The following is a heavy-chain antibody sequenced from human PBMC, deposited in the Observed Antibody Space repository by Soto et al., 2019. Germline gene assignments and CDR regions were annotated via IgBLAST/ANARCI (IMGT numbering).Heavy chain of an antibody. CDR2: ISSNGGST. CDR1: GFTFSSYA. J-gene: IGHJ4*02. Sequence: GGSMRLSCSASGFTFSSYAMHWVRQAPGKGLEYVSAISSNGGSTYYADSVKGRFTISRDNSKNTLYIQMSSLRAEDTAVYYCCRSIAAARFDYWGQGTLVTVSS. D-gene: IGHD6-13*01. V-gene: IGHV3-64D*06. CDR3: CRSIAAARFDY.